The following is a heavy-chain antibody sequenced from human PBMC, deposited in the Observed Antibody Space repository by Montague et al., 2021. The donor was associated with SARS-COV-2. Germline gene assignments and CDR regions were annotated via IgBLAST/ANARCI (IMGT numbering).Heavy chain of an antibody. CDR3: AKGGTSYFYGMDV. J-gene: IGHJ6*02. D-gene: IGHD1-26*01. CDR2: IFGGGST. Sequence: SLRLSCAASGFAVSRNYMGWVRQAPGKGLEWVSIIFGGGSTNYADSVKGRFTISRDFSQNTLHLQMNSLRAEDTAVYYCAKGGTSYFYGMDVWGQGTTVAVSS. V-gene: IGHV3-66*01. CDR1: GFAVSRNY.